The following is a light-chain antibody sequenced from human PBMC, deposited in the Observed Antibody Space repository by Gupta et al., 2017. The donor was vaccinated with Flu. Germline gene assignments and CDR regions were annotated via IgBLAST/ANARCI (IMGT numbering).Light chain of an antibody. J-gene: IGLJ1*01. CDR1: SNIGAYMA. CDR3: QSYDSSLGCYV. Sequence: SNIGAYMAVPLYPHLPETAPKLLVYAITKRPSGVPDRFSGSKSGTTASLAITGLQAEDEADYYCQSYDSSLGCYVFGAGTKVTVL. V-gene: IGLV1-40*01. CDR2: AIT.